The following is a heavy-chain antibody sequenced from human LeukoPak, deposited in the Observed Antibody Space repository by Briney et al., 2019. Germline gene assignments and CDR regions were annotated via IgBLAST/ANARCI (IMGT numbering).Heavy chain of an antibody. CDR2: ISSSSSYI. Sequence: GGSLRLSCAASGFTFSSYSMNWVRQAPGKGLEWGSSISSSSSYIYYADSVKGRFTISRDNAKNSLYLQMNSLRAEDTAVYYCARDLSIVGATSWGQGTLVTVSS. CDR3: ARDLSIVGATS. J-gene: IGHJ4*02. D-gene: IGHD1-26*01. CDR1: GFTFSSYS. V-gene: IGHV3-21*01.